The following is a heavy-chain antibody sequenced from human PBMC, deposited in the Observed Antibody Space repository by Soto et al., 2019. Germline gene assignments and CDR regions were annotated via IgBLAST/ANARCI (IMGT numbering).Heavy chain of an antibody. CDR1: GFTFSNAW. Sequence: GGSLRLSCAASGFTFSNAWMNWVRQAPGKGLEWVGRIKSKTDGGTTDYAAPVKGRLTISRDDSKNTLYLQMNSLKTEDTAVYYCTRNRRDYYYGMDVWGQGTTVTVSS. J-gene: IGHJ6*02. CDR2: IKSKTDGGTT. V-gene: IGHV3-15*07. CDR3: TRNRRDYYYGMDV. D-gene: IGHD4-4*01.